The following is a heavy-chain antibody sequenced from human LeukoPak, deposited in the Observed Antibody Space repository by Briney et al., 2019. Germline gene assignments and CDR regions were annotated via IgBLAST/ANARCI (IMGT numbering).Heavy chain of an antibody. J-gene: IGHJ4*02. D-gene: IGHD2-21*02. V-gene: IGHV3-21*01. CDR3: ARMGVTNFDY. CDR2: ISSSSSYI. CDR1: GFTFSSYS. Sequence: GGSLRLSCAASGFTFSSYSMNWVRQAPGEGLEWVSSISSSSSYIYYADSVKGRFTISRDNAKNSLYLQMNSLRAEDTAVYYCARMGVTNFDYWGQGTLVTVSS.